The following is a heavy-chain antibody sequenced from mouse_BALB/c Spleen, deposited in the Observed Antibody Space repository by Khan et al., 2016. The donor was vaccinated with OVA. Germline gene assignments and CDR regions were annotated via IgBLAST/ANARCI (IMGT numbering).Heavy chain of an antibody. D-gene: IGHD2-3*01. CDR3: ARPAYDGYYDY. Sequence: QVQLQQSGPELVRPGVSVKISCKGSGYTFTDYAMYWVKQSYAKSLEWIGLISTYSGSTNYNQKFKGKVTMTVDKSSSAAYMELARLTSEDSAIYYCARPAYDGYYDYWGQGTTLTVSS. J-gene: IGHJ2*01. CDR1: GYTFTDYA. CDR2: ISTYSGST. V-gene: IGHV1S137*01.